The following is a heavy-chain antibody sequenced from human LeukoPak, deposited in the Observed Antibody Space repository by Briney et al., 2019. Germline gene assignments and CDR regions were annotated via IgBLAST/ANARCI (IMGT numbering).Heavy chain of an antibody. J-gene: IGHJ4*02. CDR3: ARQGDSGYDYFHY. CDR2: LSYSGST. D-gene: IGHD5-12*01. V-gene: IGHV4-39*01. Sequence: PSETLSLTCTVSGDSISISSYVSGWIRQSPGKGLQWIVTLSYSGSTYYNPSLKSRVTISVDTSQNQFSLNLSSVTTAYMTVYYCARQGDSGYDYFHYWGQGILVTVSS. CDR1: GDSISISSYV.